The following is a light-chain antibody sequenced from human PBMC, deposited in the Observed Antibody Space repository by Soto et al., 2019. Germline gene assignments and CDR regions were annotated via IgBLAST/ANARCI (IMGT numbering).Light chain of an antibody. Sequence: QSALTQPASVSGSTGQSITISCTGTSSDVGGYTYVSWYQQHPGKAPKLIIYDVSNRPSGVSDRFSASKSGNTASLTISGLQAEDEADYYCSSYRSSGSLVFGGGTKVTV. CDR1: SSDVGGYTY. CDR2: DVS. J-gene: IGLJ3*02. V-gene: IGLV2-14*03. CDR3: SSYRSSGSLV.